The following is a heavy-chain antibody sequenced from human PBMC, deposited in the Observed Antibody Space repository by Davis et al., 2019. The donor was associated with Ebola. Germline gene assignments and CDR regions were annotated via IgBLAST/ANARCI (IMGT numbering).Heavy chain of an antibody. V-gene: IGHV1-46*03. CDR1: GYPFNFFY. CDR2: IDPSGGGT. Sequence: ASVKVSCKASGYPFNFFYIHWVRQAPGQGLEWMGIIDPSGGGTIYAQKFQGRVTVTRDTSTTTVYMDLSSLRSEDTALYYCTTPGGQDSGYDVFDIWGQGTMVTVSS. J-gene: IGHJ3*02. CDR3: TTPGGQDSGYDVFDI. D-gene: IGHD5-12*01.